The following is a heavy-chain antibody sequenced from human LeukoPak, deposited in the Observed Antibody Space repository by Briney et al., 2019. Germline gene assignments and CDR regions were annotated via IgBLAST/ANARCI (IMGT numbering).Heavy chain of an antibody. V-gene: IGHV1-18*01. CDR2: ISAYNGNT. D-gene: IGHD3-16*01. Sequence: ASVKVSCTASGYTFTSYGISWVRQAPGQGLEWMGWISAYNGNTNYAQKLQGRVTMTTDTSTSTAYMELRSLRSEDTAVYYCASALKGGDYVWGSYLTREEAWGQGTLVTVSS. CDR1: GYTFTSYG. J-gene: IGHJ5*02. CDR3: ASALKGGDYVWGSYLTREEA.